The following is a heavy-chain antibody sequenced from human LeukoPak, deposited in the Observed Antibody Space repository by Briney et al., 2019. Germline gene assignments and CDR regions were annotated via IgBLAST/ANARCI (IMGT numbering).Heavy chain of an antibody. CDR3: AKAPYYDSSGYYYAGFDY. D-gene: IGHD3-22*01. CDR2: ISGSGGST. J-gene: IGHJ4*02. Sequence: GGSLRLSCAAPGFTFSSYVMHWVRQAPGKGLEWVSAISGSGGSTYYADSVKGRFTISRDNSKNTLYLQMNSLRAEDTAVYYCAKAPYYDSSGYYYAGFDYWGQGTLVTVSS. CDR1: GFTFSSYV. V-gene: IGHV3-23*01.